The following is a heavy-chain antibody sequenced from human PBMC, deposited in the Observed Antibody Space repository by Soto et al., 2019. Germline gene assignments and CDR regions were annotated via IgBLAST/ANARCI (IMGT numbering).Heavy chain of an antibody. D-gene: IGHD3-10*01. CDR3: ARVAMVRGVIISHFDY. V-gene: IGHV1-69*01. CDR2: IIPIFGTA. Sequence: QVQLVQSGAEVKKPGSSVKVSCKASGGTFSSYAISWVRQAPGQGLEWMGGIIPIFGTANYAQKFQGRVTITADESTSTAYMELSSLRSEDTALYYCARVAMVRGVIISHFDYWGQGTLVTVSS. J-gene: IGHJ4*02. CDR1: GGTFSSYA.